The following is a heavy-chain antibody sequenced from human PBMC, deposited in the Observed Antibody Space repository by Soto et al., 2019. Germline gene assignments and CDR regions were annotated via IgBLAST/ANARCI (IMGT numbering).Heavy chain of an antibody. J-gene: IGHJ6*02. CDR1: GYTFTSYA. CDR3: ARDGRWLQFGYYYYGMDV. V-gene: IGHV1-3*01. Sequence: ASVKVSCKASGYTFTSYAMHWVRQAPGRRLEWMGWINAGNGNTKYSQKFQGRVTITRDTSASTAYMELSSLRSEDTAVYYCARDGRWLQFGYYYYGMDVWGQGTTVTVSS. D-gene: IGHD5-12*01. CDR2: INAGNGNT.